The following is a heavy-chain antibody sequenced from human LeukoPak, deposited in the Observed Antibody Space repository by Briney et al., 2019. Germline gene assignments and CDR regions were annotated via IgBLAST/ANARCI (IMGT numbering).Heavy chain of an antibody. J-gene: IGHJ5*02. CDR3: ARPAMITFGGVISHNWFDP. CDR2: IIPIFGTA. CDR1: GGTFSSYA. V-gene: IGHV1-69*13. Sequence: SVKVSCKASGGTFSSYAISWVRQALGQGLEWMGGIIPIFGTANYAQKFQGRVTITADESMSTAYMELSSLRSEDTAVYYCARPAMITFGGVISHNWFDPWGQGTLVTVSS. D-gene: IGHD3-16*02.